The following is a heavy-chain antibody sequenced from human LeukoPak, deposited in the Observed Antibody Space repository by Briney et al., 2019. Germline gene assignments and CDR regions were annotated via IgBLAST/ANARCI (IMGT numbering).Heavy chain of an antibody. V-gene: IGHV4-34*01. Sequence: SETLSLTCAVYGGSCDDYYCSGLRQPPGKGLEWIGEIHPSGIFYYNSSLLSRVTISIDTSKSQFSLRLTSVTAVDTAFYYCARGRDRSKAGDHWGQGSLVTVSS. CDR1: GGSCDDYY. J-gene: IGHJ4*02. D-gene: IGHD5-24*01. CDR3: ARGRDRSKAGDH. CDR2: IHPSGIF.